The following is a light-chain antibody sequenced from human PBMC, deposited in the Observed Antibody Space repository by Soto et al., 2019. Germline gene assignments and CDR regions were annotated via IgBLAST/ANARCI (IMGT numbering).Light chain of an antibody. CDR2: DVS. CDR1: QSIGDS. V-gene: IGKV1-5*01. CDR3: QQYNGYSRT. Sequence: DNQIAQSPSTLSASVGDRVTITCRDSQSIGDSLAWYQQKPGKAPYLLISDVSSLERGVPSRFSGSGSGTEFTLTISSMQPDDFATFYCQQYNGYSRTFGQGTKVDI. J-gene: IGKJ1*01.